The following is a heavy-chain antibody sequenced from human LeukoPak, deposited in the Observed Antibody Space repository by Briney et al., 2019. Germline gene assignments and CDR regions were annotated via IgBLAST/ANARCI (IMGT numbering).Heavy chain of an antibody. CDR3: AKATGYLL. CDR1: GFTFSSYG. CDR2: ISYDGGQK. D-gene: IGHD1-14*01. Sequence: PGGSLRLSCAASGFTFSSYGMHWVRQTPGKGLEWVAVISYDGGQKSYVDSVKGRFTISRDNSKNTLYLQMNSLRPEDTAVYYCAKATGYLLWGQGTLVIVPS. J-gene: IGHJ4*02. V-gene: IGHV3-30*18.